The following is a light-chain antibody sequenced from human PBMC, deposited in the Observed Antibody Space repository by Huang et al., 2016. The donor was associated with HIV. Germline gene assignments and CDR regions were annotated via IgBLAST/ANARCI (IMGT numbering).Light chain of an antibody. CDR1: QSVSSSY. CDR2: GTS. CDR3: QQYGSSYT. V-gene: IGKV3-20*01. Sequence: EIVLTQSPGTLSLSPGERATLSCRASQSVSSSYLAWYRQRPGQAPRLGIYGTSNRATGIPDMFSGSGSGTDFTLTISRLEPEDFAVYYCQQYGSSYTFGQGTKLEIK. J-gene: IGKJ2*01.